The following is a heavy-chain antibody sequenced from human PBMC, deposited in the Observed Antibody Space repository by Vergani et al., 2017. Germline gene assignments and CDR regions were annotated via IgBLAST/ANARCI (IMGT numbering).Heavy chain of an antibody. CDR3: ARGITIFGVVDP. J-gene: IGHJ5*02. CDR2: IYTSGST. V-gene: IGHV4-61*02. CDR1: GGSISSGSYY. D-gene: IGHD3-3*01. Sequence: QVQLQESGPGLVKPSQTLSLTCTVSGGSISSGSYYWSWIRQPAGKGLEWIGRIYTSGSTNYNTSLKSRVTISVDTSKNQFSLKLSSVTAADTAVYYCARGITIFGVVDPWGQGTLVTVSS.